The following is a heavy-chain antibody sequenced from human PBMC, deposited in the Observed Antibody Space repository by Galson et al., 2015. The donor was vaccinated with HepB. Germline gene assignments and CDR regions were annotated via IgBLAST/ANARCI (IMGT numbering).Heavy chain of an antibody. CDR1: GFTFSNYA. CDR3: ARVAYDFWSGYYSSVDY. J-gene: IGHJ4*02. D-gene: IGHD3-3*01. Sequence: SLRLSCAASGFTFSNYAIHWVRQAPGKGLEWVALMSYDGTNKFYADSVKGRFTISRDNSKNTLYLQMNSLRAEDTAVYYCARVAYDFWSGYYSSVDYWGQGTLVTVSS. V-gene: IGHV3-30*04. CDR2: MSYDGTNK.